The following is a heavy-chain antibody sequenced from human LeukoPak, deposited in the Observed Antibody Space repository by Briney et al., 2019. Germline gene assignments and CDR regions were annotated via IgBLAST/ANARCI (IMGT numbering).Heavy chain of an antibody. V-gene: IGHV3-21*01. J-gene: IGHJ4*02. CDR2: ISSSSSYI. Sequence: GGSLRLSCAASGFTFSSYWMHWVRQAPGKGLEWVSSISSSSSYIYYADSVKGRFTISRDNAKNSLYLQMNSLRAEDTAVYYCASFEGSHIDYWGQGTLVTVSS. CDR1: GFTFSSYW. CDR3: ASFEGSHIDY. D-gene: IGHD3-9*01.